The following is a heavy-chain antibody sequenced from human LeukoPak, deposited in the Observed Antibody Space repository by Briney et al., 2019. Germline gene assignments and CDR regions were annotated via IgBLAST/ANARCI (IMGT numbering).Heavy chain of an antibody. J-gene: IGHJ6*03. Sequence: PSETLSLTCTVSGGSISSYYWSWIRQPPGKGLEWIGYIYTSGSTNYNPSLKSRVTISVDTSKNQFSLTLSSVTAADTAVYYCARLTNYYYYMDVWGKGTTVTVSS. CDR3: ARLTNYYYYMDV. CDR2: IYTSGST. V-gene: IGHV4-4*09. D-gene: IGHD4-11*01. CDR1: GGSISSYY.